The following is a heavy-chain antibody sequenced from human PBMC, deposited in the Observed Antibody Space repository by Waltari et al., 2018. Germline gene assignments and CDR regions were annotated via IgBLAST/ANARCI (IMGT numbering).Heavy chain of an antibody. CDR3: ARDLGLIAAAGGDAFDI. V-gene: IGHV4-31*03. D-gene: IGHD6-13*01. CDR2: SYDSGST. J-gene: IGHJ3*02. CDR1: GGSISSGGYY. Sequence: QVQLQESGPGLVKPSQTLSLTCTVSGGSISSGGYYWSWIRQHPGKGLEWIGYSYDSGSTYYNPSLKSRVTISVDTSKNQFSLKLSSVTAADTAVYYCARDLGLIAAAGGDAFDIWGQGTMVTVSS.